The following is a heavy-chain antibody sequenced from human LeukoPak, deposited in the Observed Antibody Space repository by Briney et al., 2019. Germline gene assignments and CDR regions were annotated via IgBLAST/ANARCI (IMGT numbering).Heavy chain of an antibody. CDR2: ISYDGSNK. Sequence: PGGSLRLSCAASGFTFSSYAMHWVRQAPGKGLEWVAVISYDGSNKYYADSVKGRFTISRDNAKNSLYLQMNSLRAEDTAVYYCARDHGCSSTSCYRRYFDYWGQGTLVTVSS. CDR3: ARDHGCSSTSCYRRYFDY. J-gene: IGHJ4*02. D-gene: IGHD2-2*02. CDR1: GFTFSSYA. V-gene: IGHV3-30-3*01.